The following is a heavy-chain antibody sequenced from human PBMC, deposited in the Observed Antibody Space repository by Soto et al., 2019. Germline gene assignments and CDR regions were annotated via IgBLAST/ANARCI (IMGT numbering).Heavy chain of an antibody. V-gene: IGHV1-69*13. Sequence: SVKVSCKASGGTFSSYAISRVRQAPGQGLEWMGGIIPIFGTANYAQKFQGRVTITADESTSTAYMELSSLRSEDTAVYYCAVTPAAGFPDPDYWGQGTLVTVSS. D-gene: IGHD6-13*01. CDR3: AVTPAAGFPDPDY. CDR2: IIPIFGTA. CDR1: GGTFSSYA. J-gene: IGHJ4*02.